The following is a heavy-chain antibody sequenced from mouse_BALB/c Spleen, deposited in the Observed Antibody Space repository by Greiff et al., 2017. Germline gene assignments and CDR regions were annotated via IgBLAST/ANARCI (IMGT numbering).Heavy chain of an antibody. V-gene: IGHV5-12-1*01. CDR2: ISSGGGST. CDR3: ARHGSYGSSPYYFDY. J-gene: IGHJ2*01. Sequence: EVRLVGSGGGLVKPGGSLKLSCAASGFAFSSYDMSWVRQTPEKRLEWVAYISSGGGSTYYPDTVKGRFTISRDNAKNTLYLQMSSLKSEDTAMYYCARHGSYGSSPYYFDYWGQGTTLTVSS. CDR1: GFAFSSYD. D-gene: IGHD1-1*01.